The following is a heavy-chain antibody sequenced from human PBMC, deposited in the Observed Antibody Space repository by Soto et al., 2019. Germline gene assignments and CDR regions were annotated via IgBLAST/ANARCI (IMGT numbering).Heavy chain of an antibody. CDR1: GGSISSGGYY. J-gene: IGHJ5*01. V-gene: IGHV4-31*03. CDR3: ARAKKGIAAAENWFDP. D-gene: IGHD6-13*01. CDR2: IYYSGST. Sequence: SETLSLTCTVSGGSISSGGYYWSWIRQHPGKGLEWIGYIYYSGSTYYNPSLKSRVTISVDTSKNQFSLKLSSVTAADTAVYYCARAKKGIAAAENWFDPWGQGTTVTVSS.